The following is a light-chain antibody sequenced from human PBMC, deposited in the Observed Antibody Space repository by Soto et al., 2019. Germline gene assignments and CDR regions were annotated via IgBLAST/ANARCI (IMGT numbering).Light chain of an antibody. CDR2: DAS. Sequence: EIVLKLSPATLSLSKRERATLSCRASQSVSSYLAWYQQKPGQAPRLLIYDASNRATGVPARFRGSGSGTDFTLTISSLEPEDFSVYYCQQRSNWPITVGQGTRLEIK. V-gene: IGKV3-11*01. CDR1: QSVSSY. CDR3: QQRSNWPIT. J-gene: IGKJ5*01.